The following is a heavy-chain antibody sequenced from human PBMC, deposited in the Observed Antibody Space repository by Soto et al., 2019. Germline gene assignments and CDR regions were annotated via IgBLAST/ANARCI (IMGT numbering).Heavy chain of an antibody. CDR2: ISYDGSNK. V-gene: IGHV3-30-3*01. Sequence: SLRLSCAASGFTFSSYAMHWVRQAPGKGLEWVAVISYDGSNKYYADSVKGRFTISRDNSKNTLYLQMNSLRAEDTAVYYCARVNRVTMVPGLVDYYYGMDVWGQGTTVTVYS. CDR1: GFTFSSYA. D-gene: IGHD3-10*01. J-gene: IGHJ6*02. CDR3: ARVNRVTMVPGLVDYYYGMDV.